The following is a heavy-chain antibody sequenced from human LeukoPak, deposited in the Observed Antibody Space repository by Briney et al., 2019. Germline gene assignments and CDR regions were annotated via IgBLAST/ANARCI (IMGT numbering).Heavy chain of an antibody. Sequence: SETLSLTCAVYGGSFSGYYWSWVRQPPGKGLEWIGEINHSGSTNYNPSLKSRVNISVDTSKNQFSPKLSSVTPADTALYYCARSSINSITMIVVAQGRSRAFDVWGQGTMVTVSS. CDR1: GGSFSGYY. CDR2: INHSGST. CDR3: ARSSINSITMIVVAQGRSRAFDV. J-gene: IGHJ3*01. V-gene: IGHV4-34*01. D-gene: IGHD3-22*01.